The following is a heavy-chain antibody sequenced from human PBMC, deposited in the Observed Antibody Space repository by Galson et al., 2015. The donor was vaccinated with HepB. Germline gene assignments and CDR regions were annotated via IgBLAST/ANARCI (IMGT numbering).Heavy chain of an antibody. D-gene: IGHD3-22*01. V-gene: IGHV3-11*06. CDR2: ISSSGTYA. CDR1: RFTFSDYY. J-gene: IGHJ4*02. Sequence: SLRLSCAASRFTFSDYYMSWIRQAPGKGLEWISYISSSGTYANYADSVKGRFTISRDNAKNSLYLQMNSLRAEDTAVYYCASERMYDRSLEFWGQGTLVTASS. CDR3: ASERMYDRSLEF.